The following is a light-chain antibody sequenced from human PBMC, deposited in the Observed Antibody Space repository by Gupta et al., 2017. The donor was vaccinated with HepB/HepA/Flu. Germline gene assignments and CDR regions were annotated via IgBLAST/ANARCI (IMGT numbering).Light chain of an antibody. CDR2: EVY. CDR3: SSYAGSDNLV. CDR1: SSDVGGYNY. J-gene: IGLJ2*01. Sequence: QSALTQPPSASGSPGQSVTTSCTGTSSDVGGYNYVSWYQHHPGKAPKRIIYEVYHRPSGVPDRFSGSKSGNTASLTVSRLQAEDEANYYCSSYAGSDNLVFGGGTKLTVL. V-gene: IGLV2-8*01.